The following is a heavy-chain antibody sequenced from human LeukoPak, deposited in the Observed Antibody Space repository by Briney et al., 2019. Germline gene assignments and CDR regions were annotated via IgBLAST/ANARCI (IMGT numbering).Heavy chain of an antibody. Sequence: GGSLRLSCAASGFTFTTYWMHWVRQAPGKGLVWVSHINSDGSITSYADSVKGRFTISRDNAKNTLYLQMNRLRAEDTAVYYCARDAVDTANAVWGQGTTVTVSS. CDR3: ARDAVDTANAV. J-gene: IGHJ6*02. CDR2: INSDGSIT. V-gene: IGHV3-74*01. D-gene: IGHD5-18*01. CDR1: GFTFTTYW.